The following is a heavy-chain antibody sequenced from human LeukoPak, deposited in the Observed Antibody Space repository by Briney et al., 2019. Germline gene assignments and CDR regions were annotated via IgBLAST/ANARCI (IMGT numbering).Heavy chain of an antibody. J-gene: IGHJ4*02. Sequence: GGTLRLSCAASGFTFTKYGMSWVRQAPGKGLEWISTISDSGAYTYYADFVKGRFTVSRDNSKNMVFLEVNSLRAEDTATYFCAKGRILWFGEQSDFDYWGQGTLVTVSS. V-gene: IGHV3-23*01. D-gene: IGHD3-10*01. CDR1: GFTFTKYG. CDR2: ISDSGAYT. CDR3: AKGRILWFGEQSDFDY.